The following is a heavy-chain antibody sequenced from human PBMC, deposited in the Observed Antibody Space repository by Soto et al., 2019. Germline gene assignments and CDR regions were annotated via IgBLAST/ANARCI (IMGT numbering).Heavy chain of an antibody. CDR2: IYDGGNT. CDR3: ARRGFYDS. J-gene: IGHJ4*02. Sequence: SETLSLTYTVSGGSIATYYWSWIRQFPGKGLEWIGHIYDGGNTDYNPSLRSRVTISVDTSKNQFFLQLRSVTAADTAVYYCARRGFYDSWGQGALVIVSS. D-gene: IGHD3-10*01. CDR1: GGSIATYY. V-gene: IGHV4-59*08.